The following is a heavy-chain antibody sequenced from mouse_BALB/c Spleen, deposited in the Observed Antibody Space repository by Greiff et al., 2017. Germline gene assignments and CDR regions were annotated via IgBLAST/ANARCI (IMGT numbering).Heavy chain of an antibody. CDR2: INPGSGGT. Sequence: QVHVKQSGAELVRPGTSVKVSCKASGYAFTNYLIEWVKQRPGQGLEWIGVINPGSGGTNYNEKFKGKATLTADKSSSTAYMQLSSLTSDDSAVYFCARFRRAFAYWGQGTLVTVSA. J-gene: IGHJ3*01. V-gene: IGHV1-54*01. CDR1: GYAFTNYL. D-gene: IGHD3-1*01. CDR3: ARFRRAFAY.